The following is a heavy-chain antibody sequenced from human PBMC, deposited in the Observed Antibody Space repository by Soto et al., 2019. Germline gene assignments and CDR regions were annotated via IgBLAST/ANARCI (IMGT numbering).Heavy chain of an antibody. D-gene: IGHD3-10*01. J-gene: IGHJ6*04. Sequence: GGSLRLSCAASGFNFNDYGMHWVRQAPGKGLEWVSSISWNSVSIGYADSVKGRFTISRDNAKNSLYLQMNTLRAEDTALYYCAKDMENGYNPYYYYGMDVWGTGTTVTV. CDR3: AKDMENGYNPYYYYGMDV. V-gene: IGHV3-9*01. CDR2: ISWNSVSI. CDR1: GFNFNDYG.